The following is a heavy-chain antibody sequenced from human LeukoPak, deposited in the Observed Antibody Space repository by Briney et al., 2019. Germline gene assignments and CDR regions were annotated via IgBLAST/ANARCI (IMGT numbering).Heavy chain of an antibody. Sequence: GRSLRLSCAASGFTFSSYGMHWVRQAPGKGLEWVAVISYDGSIKYYADSVKGRFTISRDNAKNSLYLQMNSLRAEDTALYYCAREPTYTNWGVDYWGQGTLVTVSS. CDR2: ISYDGSIK. CDR1: GFTFSSYG. CDR3: AREPTYTNWGVDY. D-gene: IGHD7-27*01. J-gene: IGHJ4*02. V-gene: IGHV3-30*03.